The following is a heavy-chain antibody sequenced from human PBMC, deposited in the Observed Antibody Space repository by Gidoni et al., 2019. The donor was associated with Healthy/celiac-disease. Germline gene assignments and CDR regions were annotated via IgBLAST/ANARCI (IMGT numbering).Heavy chain of an antibody. D-gene: IGHD3-10*01. CDR3: ARGLWFGELLEPHFDY. Sequence: QVQLVESGGGVVQPGRSLRLSCAASGFTFSSYGMHWVRPAPGKGLEWVAVIWYDGSNKYYADSVKGRFTISRDNSKNTLYLQMNSLRAEDTAVYYCARGLWFGELLEPHFDYWGQGTLVTVSS. CDR2: IWYDGSNK. V-gene: IGHV3-33*08. CDR1: GFTFSSYG. J-gene: IGHJ4*02.